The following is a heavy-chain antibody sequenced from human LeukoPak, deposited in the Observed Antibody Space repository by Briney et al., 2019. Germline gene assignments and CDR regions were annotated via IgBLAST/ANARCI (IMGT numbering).Heavy chain of an antibody. CDR2: ISYDGSNK. D-gene: IGHD5/OR15-5a*01. Sequence: GGSLRLSCAASGFTFSSYAMHWVRQAPGKGLEWVAVISYDGSNKYYADSVKGRFTISRDNSKNTLYLQMNSLRAEDTAVYYCAKGVDYYYYYYMDVWGKGTTVTVSS. CDR1: GFTFSSYA. CDR3: AKGVDYYYYYYMDV. J-gene: IGHJ6*03. V-gene: IGHV3-30-3*01.